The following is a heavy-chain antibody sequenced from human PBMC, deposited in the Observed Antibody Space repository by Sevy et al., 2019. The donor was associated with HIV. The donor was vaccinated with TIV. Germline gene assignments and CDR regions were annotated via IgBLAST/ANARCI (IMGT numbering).Heavy chain of an antibody. V-gene: IGHV3-30*18. Sequence: QLGGSLRLSCAASGFTFSSYGMHWVRQAPGKGLEWVTVISYDGSKKYYADSVKGRFTISRDNSKNTIYLQMNSLRPEDTAVYYCAKDGRRGNLNPGLHWGQGTLVTVSS. CDR1: GFTFSSYG. CDR3: AKDGRRGNLNPGLH. D-gene: IGHD1-26*01. J-gene: IGHJ4*02. CDR2: ISYDGSKK.